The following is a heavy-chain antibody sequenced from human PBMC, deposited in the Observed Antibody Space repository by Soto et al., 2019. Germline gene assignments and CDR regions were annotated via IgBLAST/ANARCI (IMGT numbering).Heavy chain of an antibody. J-gene: IGHJ4*02. CDR2: IYPDDSDT. V-gene: IGHV5-51*01. CDR3: ERIRSSYNPFEY. Sequence: GESLKISCEGSGDTFSSYSIGWLRQMPVKGLEWRGIIYPDDSDTRYSPSFRGQVTISVDKSIGRAYLQWSSLKASDSAMYFCERIRSSYNPFEYWGRGTMVTVSS. CDR1: GDTFSSYS. D-gene: IGHD2-15*01.